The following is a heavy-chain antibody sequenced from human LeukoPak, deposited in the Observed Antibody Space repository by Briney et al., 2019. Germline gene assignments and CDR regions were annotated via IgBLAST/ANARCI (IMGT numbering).Heavy chain of an antibody. CDR3: ARHGLLWFGELWSFDP. CDR2: IYYSGST. J-gene: IGHJ5*02. D-gene: IGHD3-10*01. CDR1: GGSISSYY. V-gene: IGHV4-59*08. Sequence: PSETLSLTCTVSGGSISSYYWSWIRQPPGKGLEWIGYIYYSGSTNYNPSLKSRVTISVDTSKNQFSLKLSSVTAADTAVYYCARHGLLWFGELWSFDPWGQGTLVAVSS.